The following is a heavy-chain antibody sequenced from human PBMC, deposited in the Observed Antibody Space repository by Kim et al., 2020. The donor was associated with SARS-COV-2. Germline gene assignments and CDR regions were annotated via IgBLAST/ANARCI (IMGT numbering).Heavy chain of an antibody. J-gene: IGHJ6*03. Sequence: GGSLRLSCAASGFTFTNYNMHWVRQSPGKGLEWVSSISSSLTYTYYADSVQGRFTVFRDNAQGSLSLHMDSLSADDTAVYYCARDGGYCSGDACYYYY. CDR3: ARDGGYCSGDACYYYY. D-gene: IGHD4-17*01. CDR2: ISSSLTYT. V-gene: IGHV3-21*01. CDR1: GFTFTNYN.